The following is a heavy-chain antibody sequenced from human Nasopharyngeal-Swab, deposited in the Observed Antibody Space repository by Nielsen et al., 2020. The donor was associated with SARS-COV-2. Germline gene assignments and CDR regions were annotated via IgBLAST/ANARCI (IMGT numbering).Heavy chain of an antibody. CDR1: GFTFSSYS. CDR2: ISSSSSTI. V-gene: IGHV3-48*04. CDR3: ARDPKYYYYYGMDV. J-gene: IGHJ6*02. Sequence: GGSLRLSCAASGFTFSSYSMNWVRQAPGKGLEWVSYISSSSSTIYYADSVKGRFTISRDNAKNSLYLQMNRLRAEDTAVYYCARDPKYYYYYGMDVWGQGTTVTVSS.